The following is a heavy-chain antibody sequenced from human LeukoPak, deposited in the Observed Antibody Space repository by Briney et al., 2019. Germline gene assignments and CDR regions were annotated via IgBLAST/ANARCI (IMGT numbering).Heavy chain of an antibody. Sequence: SETLSLTCAVYGGSFSGYYWSWIRQPPGEGLEWIGEINHSGSTNYNPSLKSRVTISVDTSKNQFSLKLSSVTAADTAVYYCAREGITMVRATFDYWGQGTLVTVSS. D-gene: IGHD3-10*01. J-gene: IGHJ4*02. V-gene: IGHV4-34*01. CDR1: GGSFSGYY. CDR3: AREGITMVRATFDY. CDR2: INHSGST.